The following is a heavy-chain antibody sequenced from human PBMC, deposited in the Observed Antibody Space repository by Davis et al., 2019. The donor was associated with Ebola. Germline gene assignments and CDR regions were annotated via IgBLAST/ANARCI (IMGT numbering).Heavy chain of an antibody. CDR1: GFTFNSYH. CDR3: AREVSVQGALDF. Sequence: GGSLRLSCAASGFTFNSYHMNWVRQAPGKGLEWVSYVSIHGTTYYADSVKGRFTISRDDAKNSLYLQMDSLRDDDTALYFCAREVSVQGALDFWGQGTLVTVSS. CDR2: VSIHGTT. V-gene: IGHV3-69-1*01. J-gene: IGHJ4*02. D-gene: IGHD3-10*02.